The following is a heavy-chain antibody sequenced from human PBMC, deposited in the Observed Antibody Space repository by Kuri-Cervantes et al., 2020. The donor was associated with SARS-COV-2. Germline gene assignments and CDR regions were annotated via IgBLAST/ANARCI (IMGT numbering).Heavy chain of an antibody. D-gene: IGHD6-19*01. CDR3: ARDLQIAVVEGAFDI. CDR2: TNPNSGGT. Sequence: ASVKVSCKASGYTFTGYYMHWVRQAPGQGLEWMGWTNPNSGGTNYAQKFQGRVTMTKDTSISTAYMELSRLRSDDTAVYYCARDLQIAVVEGAFDIWGQGTMVTVSS. CDR1: GYTFTGYY. V-gene: IGHV1-2*02. J-gene: IGHJ3*02.